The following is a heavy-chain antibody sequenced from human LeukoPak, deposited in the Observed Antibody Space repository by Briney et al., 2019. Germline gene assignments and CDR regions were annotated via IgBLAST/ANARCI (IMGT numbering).Heavy chain of an antibody. CDR2: VSSSGST. CDR3: ARTLKDAYLNAFGY. Sequence: SETLSLTCTVSGGSINSDYWNWLRQPPGKTLEWIGYVSSSGSTNYSPFFKSRLTISLDTSKNQFSLNLRSVTAADTAVYYCARTLKDAYLNAFGYWGQGTLVAVSS. J-gene: IGHJ4*02. D-gene: IGHD3-16*01. CDR1: GGSINSDY. V-gene: IGHV4-59*01.